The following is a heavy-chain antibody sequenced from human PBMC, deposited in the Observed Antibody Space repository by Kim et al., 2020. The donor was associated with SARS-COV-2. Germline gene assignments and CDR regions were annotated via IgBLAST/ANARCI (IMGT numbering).Heavy chain of an antibody. D-gene: IGHD4-17*01. CDR3: ARDLGDYAPNIFFDY. CDR1: GFTFSSYA. J-gene: IGHJ4*02. V-gene: IGHV3-30*04. CDR2: ISYDGSNK. Sequence: GGSLRLSCPASGFTFSSYAMHWVRQAPGKGLEWVAVISYDGSNKYYADSVKGRFTISRDNSKNTLYLQMNSLRAEDTAVYYCARDLGDYAPNIFFDYWGQGTLVTVSS.